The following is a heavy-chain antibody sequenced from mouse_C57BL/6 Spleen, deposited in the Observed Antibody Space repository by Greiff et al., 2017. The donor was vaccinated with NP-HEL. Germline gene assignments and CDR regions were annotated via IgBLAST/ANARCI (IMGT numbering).Heavy chain of an antibody. V-gene: IGHV1-82*01. CDR3: AREGGYSNYVWYFDV. D-gene: IGHD2-5*01. Sequence: QVQLQQSGPELVKPGASVKISCKASGYAFSSSWMNWVKQRPGKGLEWIGRIYPGDGDTNYNGKFKGKATLTADKSSSTAYMQLSSLTSEDSAVYFCAREGGYSNYVWYFDVWGTGTTVTVSS. CDR2: IYPGDGDT. CDR1: GYAFSSSW. J-gene: IGHJ1*03.